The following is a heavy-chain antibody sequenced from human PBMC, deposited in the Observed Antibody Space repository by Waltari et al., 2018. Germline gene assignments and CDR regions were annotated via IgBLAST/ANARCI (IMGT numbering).Heavy chain of an antibody. D-gene: IGHD2-21*02. Sequence: EVQLVESGGGLVQPGGSLRLSWAASGFTFRSYWMSWVRQAPGEGLGLVANIKQDGSEKYYVDSVKGRFTISRDNAKNSLYLQMNSLRAEDTAVYYCARGVTANWFDPWGQGTLVTVSS. V-gene: IGHV3-7*04. CDR1: GFTFRSYW. J-gene: IGHJ5*02. CDR2: IKQDGSEK. CDR3: ARGVTANWFDP.